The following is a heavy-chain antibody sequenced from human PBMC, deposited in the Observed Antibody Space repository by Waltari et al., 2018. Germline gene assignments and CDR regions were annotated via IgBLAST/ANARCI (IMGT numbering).Heavy chain of an antibody. CDR2: ISPYNDNT. D-gene: IGHD2-8*02. CDR1: GYSFTNFC. V-gene: IGHV1-18*01. Sequence: QVQLVQSGPEVKRPGASVKVSCKASGYSFTNFCISWVRQAPGQGLEWMGWISPYNDNTNYAQSLQGRVTMTTDTYTNTAYLELRSLNSDDTAVYFCARVRDIVLVVGSTQKRNEFDAWGQGTLVTVSS. J-gene: IGHJ5*02. CDR3: ARVRDIVLVVGSTQKRNEFDA.